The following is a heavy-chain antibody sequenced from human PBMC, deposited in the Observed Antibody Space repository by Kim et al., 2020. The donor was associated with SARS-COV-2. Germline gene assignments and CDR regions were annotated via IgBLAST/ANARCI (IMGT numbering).Heavy chain of an antibody. J-gene: IGHJ6*03. D-gene: IGHD6-6*01. V-gene: IGHV4-34*01. CDR3: ARVRSSSLLYYYYYMDV. Sequence: KSRVTISVDTSKNQFSLKLSSVTSADTAVYYCARVRSSSLLYYYYYMDVWGKGTTVTVSS.